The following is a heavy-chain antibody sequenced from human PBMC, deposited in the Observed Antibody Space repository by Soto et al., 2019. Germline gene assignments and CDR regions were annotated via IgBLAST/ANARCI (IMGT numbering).Heavy chain of an antibody. CDR1: GFTFSSYE. Sequence: EVQLVESGGGLVQPGLSLRLSCAASGFTFSSYEFNWVRQAPGKGLEWISYIGTSETDTYYAGSVKGRFTVSRDNAKNSVYLQMSSLRAEDTAIYYGARDELNCGGDCFACWGQGALVTVAS. V-gene: IGHV3-48*03. CDR2: IGTSETDT. D-gene: IGHD2-21*01. J-gene: IGHJ4*02. CDR3: ARDELNCGGDCFAC.